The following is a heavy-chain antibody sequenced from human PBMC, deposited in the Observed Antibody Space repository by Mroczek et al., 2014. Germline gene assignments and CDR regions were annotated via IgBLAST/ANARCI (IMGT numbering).Heavy chain of an antibody. J-gene: IGHJ4*02. Sequence: VQLVQSGGGLVQPGRSLRLSCAAPGFTFDDYAMHWVRQAPGKGLEWVSGISWNSGSIGYADSVKGRFTISRDNAKNSLYLQMNSLRAEDTALYYCAKXNRVRVPVYYFDYWGQGTLVTVSS. CDR1: GFTFDDYA. CDR2: ISWNSGSI. D-gene: IGHD4-17*01. CDR3: AKXNRVRVPVYYFDY. V-gene: IGHV3-9*01.